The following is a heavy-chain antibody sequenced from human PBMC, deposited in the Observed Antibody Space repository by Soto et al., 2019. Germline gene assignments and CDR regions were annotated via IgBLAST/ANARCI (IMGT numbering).Heavy chain of an antibody. Sequence: GSLRLSCAASGFTFSSYWMSWVRQAPGKGLEWVANIKQDGSEKYYVDSVKGRFTISRDNAKNSLYPQMNSLRAEDTAVYYCARMKAGGEDYYYYYYYMDVWGKGTTVTVSS. CDR1: GFTFSSYW. CDR2: IKQDGSEK. CDR3: ARMKAGGEDYYYYYYYMDV. J-gene: IGHJ6*03. V-gene: IGHV3-7*01. D-gene: IGHD2-21*01.